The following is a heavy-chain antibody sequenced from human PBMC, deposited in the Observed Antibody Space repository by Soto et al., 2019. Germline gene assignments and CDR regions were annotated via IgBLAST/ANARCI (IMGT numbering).Heavy chain of an antibody. CDR3: ARGEQLEGYYYYGMDV. Sequence: QPGGSLRLSCAASGFTFSSYGMHWVRQAPGKGLEWVAVISYDGSNKYYADSVKGRFTISRDNSKNTLYLQMNSLRAEDTAVYYCARGEQLEGYYYYGMDVWGQGTTVTVSS. D-gene: IGHD6-6*01. CDR2: ISYDGSNK. V-gene: IGHV3-30*03. J-gene: IGHJ6*02. CDR1: GFTFSSYG.